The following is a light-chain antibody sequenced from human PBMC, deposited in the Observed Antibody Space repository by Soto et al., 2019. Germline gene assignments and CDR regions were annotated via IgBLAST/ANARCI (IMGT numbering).Light chain of an antibody. CDR1: QSISSY. CDR2: AAS. J-gene: IGKJ2*01. V-gene: IGKV1-39*01. Sequence: DIHLTQSPSSLSASVGDRVTITCRASQSISSYLNWYQQKPGKAPTLLIHAASMLQSGVPSRFSGSGSGTDFTLTISSLQPEDFATYYCQQSYSTLYTFGQGTKVEIK. CDR3: QQSYSTLYT.